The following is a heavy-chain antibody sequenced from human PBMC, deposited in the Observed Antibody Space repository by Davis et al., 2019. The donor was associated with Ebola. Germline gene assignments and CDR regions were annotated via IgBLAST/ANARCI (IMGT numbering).Heavy chain of an antibody. CDR2: MNPNSGNT. D-gene: IGHD3-3*01. V-gene: IGHV1-8*01. Sequence: AASVKVSCKASGYTFTSYDINWVRQATGQGLEWMGWMNPNSGNTGYAQKFQGRVTMTRNTSISTAYMELSSLRSEDTAVYYCARGRFLEWLFAGGYWGQGTLVTASS. CDR3: ARGRFLEWLFAGGY. CDR1: GYTFTSYD. J-gene: IGHJ4*02.